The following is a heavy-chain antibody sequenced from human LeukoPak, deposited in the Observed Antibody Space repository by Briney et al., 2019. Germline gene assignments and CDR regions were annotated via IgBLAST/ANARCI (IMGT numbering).Heavy chain of an antibody. J-gene: IGHJ4*02. V-gene: IGHV3-33*08. D-gene: IGHD3-10*01. CDR2: IWYDGSNK. CDR3: ARDTRSRDYFDY. Sequence: PGGSLRLSCAASGFTVSSNYMSWVRQAPGKGLEWVAVIWYDGSNKYYADSVKGRFTISRDNSKNTLYLQMNSLRAEDTAVYYCARDTRSRDYFDYWGQGTLVTVSS. CDR1: GFTVSSNY.